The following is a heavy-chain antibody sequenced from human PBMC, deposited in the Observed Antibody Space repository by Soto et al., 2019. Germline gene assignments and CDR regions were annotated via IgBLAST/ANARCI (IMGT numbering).Heavy chain of an antibody. CDR3: ARGTIVVVPAGWFDP. V-gene: IGHV1-46*01. CDR2: INPSGGST. J-gene: IGHJ5*02. CDR1: GYTFTSYY. D-gene: IGHD2-2*01. Sequence: ASVKVSCKASGYTFTSYYMHWVRQAPGQGLEWMGIINPSGGSTSYAQKFQGRVTMTRDTSTSTVYMELSSLRSEDTAVYYCARGTIVVVPAGWFDPWGQGTLVTVSS.